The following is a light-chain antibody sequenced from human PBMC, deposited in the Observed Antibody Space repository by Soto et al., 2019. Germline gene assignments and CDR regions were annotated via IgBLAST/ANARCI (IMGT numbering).Light chain of an antibody. J-gene: IGKJ1*01. Sequence: PGERATLSCRASQSVSSHYLAWYQQKPGQAPRPLIYGASTRATGFPDRFSGSGSGTDFTLTIIRLEPEDFAVYYCKQYDISPWTFGQGTKVDIK. V-gene: IGKV3-20*01. CDR3: KQYDISPWT. CDR2: GAS. CDR1: QSVSSHY.